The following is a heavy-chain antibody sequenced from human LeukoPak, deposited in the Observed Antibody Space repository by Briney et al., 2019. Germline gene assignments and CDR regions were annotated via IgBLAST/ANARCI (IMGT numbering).Heavy chain of an antibody. CDR2: IYHSGST. CDR1: GYSISSGYY. D-gene: IGHD6-6*01. J-gene: IGHJ4*02. CDR3: ARGRFRASSSSPQGY. V-gene: IGHV4-38-2*02. Sequence: SETLSLTCTVSGYSISSGYYWGWIRQPPGKGLEWIGSIYHSGSTYYNPSLKSRVTISVDTSKNQFSLRLSSVTAADTAVYYCARGRFRASSSSPQGYWGQGTLVTVSS.